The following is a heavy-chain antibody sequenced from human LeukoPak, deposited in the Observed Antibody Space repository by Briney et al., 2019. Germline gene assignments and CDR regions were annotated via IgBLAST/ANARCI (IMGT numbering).Heavy chain of an antibody. CDR1: GFTLSSYS. CDR3: AREEVDTASYYMDV. D-gene: IGHD5-18*01. V-gene: IGHV3-21*01. CDR2: ISSSSSYI. J-gene: IGHJ6*03. Sequence: GGSLRLSCAASGFTLSSYSMNWVRQAPGKGLEWVSSISSSSSYIYYADSVKGRFTISKDNAKNSLYLQMNSLRAEDTAVYYCAREEVDTASYYMDVWGKGTTVTVSS.